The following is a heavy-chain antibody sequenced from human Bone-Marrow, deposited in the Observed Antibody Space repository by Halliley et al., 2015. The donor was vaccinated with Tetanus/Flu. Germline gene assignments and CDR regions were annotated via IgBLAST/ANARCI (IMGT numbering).Heavy chain of an antibody. D-gene: IGHD5-12*01. V-gene: IGHV3-33*01. J-gene: IGHJ4*02. CDR2: YDGSNK. CDR3: ARDVMVASFDRPRGGIFDL. Sequence: YDGSNKYYADSVKGRFTISRDNSKNTLYLQMNSLRAEDTAVYHCARDVMVASFDRPRGGIFDLWGQGTLVTVSS.